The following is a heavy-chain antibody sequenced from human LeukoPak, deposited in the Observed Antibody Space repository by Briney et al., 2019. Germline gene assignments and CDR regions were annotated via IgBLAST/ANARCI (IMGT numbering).Heavy chain of an antibody. CDR1: GYSFTSHW. CDR2: IYPGDSDT. D-gene: IGHD1-1*01. V-gene: IGHV5-51*01. Sequence: GESLKISCKGSGYSFTSHWIGWVRQLPGKGLEWMGIIYPGDSDTRYSPSFQGQVTISADKSISTAYLQWSSLKASDTAMYYCARRYWNDEYYFDYWGQGTLVTVSS. CDR3: ARRYWNDEYYFDY. J-gene: IGHJ4*02.